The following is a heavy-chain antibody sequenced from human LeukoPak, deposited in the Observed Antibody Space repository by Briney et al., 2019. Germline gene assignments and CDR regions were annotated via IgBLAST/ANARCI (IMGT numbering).Heavy chain of an antibody. J-gene: IGHJ4*02. CDR2: ISGSGGST. CDR3: AKDRGSVAVAGIDY. CDR1: EFTFSSYA. Sequence: GGSLRLSCAASEFTFSSYAMSWVRQAPGKGLEWVSAISGSGGSTYYADSVKGRFTISRDNSKNTLYLQMNGLRAEDTAVYYCAKDRGSVAVAGIDYWGQGTLVTVSS. V-gene: IGHV3-23*01. D-gene: IGHD6-19*01.